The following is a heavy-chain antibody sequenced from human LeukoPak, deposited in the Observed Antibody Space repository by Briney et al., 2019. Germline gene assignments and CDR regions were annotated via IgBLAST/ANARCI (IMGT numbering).Heavy chain of an antibody. V-gene: IGHV3-23*01. CDR2: ISGSGGST. CDR3: AKRVNSGSYSFDY. Sequence: PTGGSLRLSCAASGFTLSSYAMSWVRQAPGKGLEWVSAISGSGGSTYYADSVKGRFTISRDNSKNTLYLQMNSLRAEDTAVYYCAKRVNSGSYSFDYWGQGTLVTVSS. J-gene: IGHJ4*02. D-gene: IGHD1-26*01. CDR1: GFTLSSYA.